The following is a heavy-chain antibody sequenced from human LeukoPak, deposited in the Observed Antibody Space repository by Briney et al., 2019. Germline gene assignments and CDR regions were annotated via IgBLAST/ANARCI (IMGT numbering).Heavy chain of an antibody. J-gene: IGHJ6*03. V-gene: IGHV3-7*01. CDR1: GFTFSSYE. D-gene: IGHD3-9*01. CDR2: FIQDVSEK. CDR3: ARESRGYDILTGKYHRGYYSYYMDV. Sequence: GGSLRLSCAASGFTFSSYEMNWVRQAPGKGLEWVANFIQDVSEKYYVDSVKGRFTISRDNAKNSLYLQMNSLRAEDTAVYYCARESRGYDILTGKYHRGYYSYYMDVWGKGTTVTVSS.